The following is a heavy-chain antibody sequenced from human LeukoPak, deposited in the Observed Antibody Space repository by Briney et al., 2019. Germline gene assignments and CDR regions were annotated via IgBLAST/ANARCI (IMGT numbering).Heavy chain of an antibody. CDR3: ARGGYSYGFDY. Sequence: SVKVSCKASGGTFSSYAISWVRQAPGQGLEWMGRIIPILGMANYAQKFQGRVTITADKSTSTAYMELSSLRSEDTAVYYCARGGYSYGFDYWGQGTLVTVSS. CDR1: GGTFSSYA. V-gene: IGHV1-69*04. J-gene: IGHJ4*02. D-gene: IGHD5-18*01. CDR2: IIPILGMA.